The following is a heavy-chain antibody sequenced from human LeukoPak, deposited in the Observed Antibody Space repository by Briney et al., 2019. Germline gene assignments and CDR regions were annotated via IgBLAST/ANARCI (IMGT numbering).Heavy chain of an antibody. CDR3: ARGGPRLYADTAMAHFDY. V-gene: IGHV4-34*01. D-gene: IGHD5-18*01. J-gene: IGHJ4*02. Sequence: SEILSLTCGVFGGSFSGHFYSWIRQSPGKGLEWIGEINHSGSTNYNPSLKSRVTISVDTSKNQFSLKLSSVTAADTAVYYCARGGPRLYADTAMAHFDYWGQGTLVTVSS. CDR1: GGSFSGHF. CDR2: INHSGST.